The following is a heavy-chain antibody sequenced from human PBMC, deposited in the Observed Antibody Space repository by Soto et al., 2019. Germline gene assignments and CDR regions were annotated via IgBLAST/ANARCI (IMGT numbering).Heavy chain of an antibody. CDR2: ISYDGSNK. Sequence: QVQLVESGGGVVQPGRSLRLSCAASGFTFSSYAMHWVRQAPGKGLEWVAVISYDGSNKYYADSVKGRFTISRDNSKNTLYLEMNSLRAEGTGVYYCARSRTIFGVVGAFDIWGQGTMVTVSS. J-gene: IGHJ3*02. CDR3: ARSRTIFGVVGAFDI. V-gene: IGHV3-30-3*01. D-gene: IGHD3-3*01. CDR1: GFTFSSYA.